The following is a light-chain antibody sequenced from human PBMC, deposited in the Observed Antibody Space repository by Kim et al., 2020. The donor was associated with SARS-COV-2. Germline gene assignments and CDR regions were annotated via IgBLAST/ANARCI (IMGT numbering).Light chain of an antibody. J-gene: IGLJ2*01. CDR2: SNN. CDR3: AAWDDSLNDKVV. CDR1: SSDIGTNT. Sequence: RITIICSGRSSDIGTNTVNWYQQLPGTAPQPLIFSNNRRPSGVPDRFSCSKSGTSASLAISGLQSEDEADYYCAAWDDSLNDKVVFGGGTQLTVL. V-gene: IGLV1-44*01.